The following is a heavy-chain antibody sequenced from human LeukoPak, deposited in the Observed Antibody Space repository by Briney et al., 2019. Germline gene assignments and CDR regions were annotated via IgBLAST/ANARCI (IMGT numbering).Heavy chain of an antibody. J-gene: IGHJ6*03. V-gene: IGHV3-23*01. CDR2: ISGSGGST. CDR3: ARDRSAKAPVGNYYYMDV. D-gene: IGHD1-26*01. CDR1: GFTFSSYA. Sequence: GGSLRLSCAASGFTFSSYAMSWVRQAPGKGLEWVSAISGSGGSTYYADSVKGRFTISRGNSKNTLYLQMNSLRAEDTAVYYCARDRSAKAPVGNYYYMDVWGKGTTVTVSS.